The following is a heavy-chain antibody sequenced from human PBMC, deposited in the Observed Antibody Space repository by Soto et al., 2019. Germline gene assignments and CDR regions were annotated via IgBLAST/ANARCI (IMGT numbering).Heavy chain of an antibody. D-gene: IGHD6-13*01. CDR1: GESVSTNTAT. CDR3: ARWRAAAGYYYGMDV. V-gene: IGHV6-1*01. Sequence: SQTLSLTCDISGESVSTNTATWDWIRQSPSRGLEWLGRTYYRSKWYNDYALSVKSRITINPDTSKNQFSLQLNSVTPEDTAVYYCARWRAAAGYYYGMDVWGQGTTVTVSS. CDR2: TYYRSKWYN. J-gene: IGHJ6*02.